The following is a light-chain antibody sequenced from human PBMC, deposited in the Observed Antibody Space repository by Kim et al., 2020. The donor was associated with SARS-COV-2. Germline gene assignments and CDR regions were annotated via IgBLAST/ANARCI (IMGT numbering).Light chain of an antibody. CDR1: QSVSSN. CDR3: QQYNNWPRT. Sequence: EVVMTQSPATLSVSPGERATLSCRASQSVSSNLAWYQQKRGQAPRLLIYGASTRATGIPARFSASGSGTEFTLTISSLQSEDFALYYCQQYNNWPRTFGQGTKVDIK. V-gene: IGKV3-15*01. J-gene: IGKJ1*01. CDR2: GAS.